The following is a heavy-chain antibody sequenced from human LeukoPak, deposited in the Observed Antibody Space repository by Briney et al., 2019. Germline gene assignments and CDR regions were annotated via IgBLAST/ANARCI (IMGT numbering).Heavy chain of an antibody. CDR2: INPGNSDT. D-gene: IGHD6-6*01. V-gene: IGHV5-51*01. Sequence: GESLKISRKGSGYSFSNYWIGWVRQMPGKGLEWMAIINPGNSDTKYNPAFQGQVTISADKSISTAYLQWGSLKASDSAMYYCARRSSSEFWGQGTLVTVSS. CDR1: GYSFSNYW. CDR3: ARRSSSEF. J-gene: IGHJ4*02.